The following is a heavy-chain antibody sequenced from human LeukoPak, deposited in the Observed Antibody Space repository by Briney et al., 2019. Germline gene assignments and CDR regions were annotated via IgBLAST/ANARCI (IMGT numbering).Heavy chain of an antibody. V-gene: IGHV3-30*04. D-gene: IGHD6-13*01. CDR1: GFTFSSYA. CDR2: ISYDGSNK. J-gene: IGHJ4*02. Sequence: GGSPRLSCAASGFTFSSYAMHWVRQAPGKGLEWVAVISYDGSNKYYADSVKGRFTISRDNSKNTLYLQMNSLRAEDTAVYYCARGLMYSSSWYYFDYWGQGTLVTVSS. CDR3: ARGLMYSSSWYYFDY.